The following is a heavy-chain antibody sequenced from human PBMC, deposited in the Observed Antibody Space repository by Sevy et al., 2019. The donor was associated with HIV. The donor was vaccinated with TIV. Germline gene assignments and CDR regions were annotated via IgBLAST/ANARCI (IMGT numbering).Heavy chain of an antibody. D-gene: IGHD2-15*01. CDR3: ARGVAALPGYYYGMDV. V-gene: IGHV3-48*01. CDR2: ISGSDTTI. Sequence: GGSPRLSCAASGFTFSSYSINWVRQAPGKGLEWVSYISGSDTTIYYADSVKGRFTISRDNAKNSLYLQMNSLRVEDTAVYYCARGVAALPGYYYGMDVWGQGTTVTVSS. CDR1: GFTFSSYS. J-gene: IGHJ6*02.